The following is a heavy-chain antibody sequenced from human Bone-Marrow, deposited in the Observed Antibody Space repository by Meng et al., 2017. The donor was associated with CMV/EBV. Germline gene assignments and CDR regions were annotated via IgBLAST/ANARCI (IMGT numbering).Heavy chain of an antibody. J-gene: IGHJ4*02. CDR2: ISSTSSYI. D-gene: IGHD1-26*01. CDR1: GFTFSRYS. Sequence: VEVVGAGGGVCQAGGSLRLACAAAGFTFSRYSMNWARQAPGKGLEWVSSISSTSSYIYYADSVKGRFTMSRDNAKNLLYLQMSSLRAEDTAVYYCARLVGATDWGQGTLVTVSS. CDR3: ARLVGATD. V-gene: IGHV3-21*06.